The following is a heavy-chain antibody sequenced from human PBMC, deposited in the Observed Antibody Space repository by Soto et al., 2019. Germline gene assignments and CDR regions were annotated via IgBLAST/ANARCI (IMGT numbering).Heavy chain of an antibody. V-gene: IGHV5-51*01. CDR3: ARSPSSSPCFDF. J-gene: IGHJ4*02. D-gene: IGHD6-13*01. CDR2: IYPGDHET. CDR1: GYTFSNFW. Sequence: PGESLKISCQCSGYTFSNFWIGWVRQLPGQGLEWMGIIYPGDHETRYSPSFLGKVTISAETSINTAYLQWSSLEASDSAFYFCARSPSSSPCFDFWGQGALVTVPQ.